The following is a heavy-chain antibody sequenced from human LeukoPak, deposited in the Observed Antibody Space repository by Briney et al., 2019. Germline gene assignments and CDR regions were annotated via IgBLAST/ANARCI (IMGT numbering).Heavy chain of an antibody. J-gene: IGHJ6*03. CDR3: ARDGVLRFSEWLPIDYYYMDV. Sequence: ASVKVSCTASGYTFTSYYMHWVRQAPGQGLEWMGIINPSGGSTSYAQKFQGRVTMTRDMSTSTVYMELSSLRSEDTAVYYCARDGVLRFSEWLPIDYYYMDVWGKGTTVTVSS. CDR1: GYTFTSYY. D-gene: IGHD3-3*01. V-gene: IGHV1-46*01. CDR2: INPSGGST.